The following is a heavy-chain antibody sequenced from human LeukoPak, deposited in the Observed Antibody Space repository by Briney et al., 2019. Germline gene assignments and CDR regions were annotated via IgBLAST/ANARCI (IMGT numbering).Heavy chain of an antibody. D-gene: IGHD6-13*01. CDR3: AGRYSSSWYYAFDI. CDR2: IIPIFGTA. V-gene: IGHV1-69*06. CDR1: GYTFTSYG. Sequence: KISCKGSGYTFTSYGISWVRQAPGQGLEWMGGIIPIFGTANYAQKFQGRVTITADKSTSTAYMELSSLRSEDTAVYYCAGRYSSSWYYAFDIWGQGTMVTVSS. J-gene: IGHJ3*02.